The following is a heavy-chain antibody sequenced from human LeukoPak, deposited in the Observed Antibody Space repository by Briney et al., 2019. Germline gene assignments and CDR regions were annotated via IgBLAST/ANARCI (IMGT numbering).Heavy chain of an antibody. J-gene: IGHJ4*02. V-gene: IGHV3-53*01. Sequence: GGSLRLSCAASGFTVSSNYMSWVRQAPGKGLEWVSVIYSGGSTYYADSVKGRFTISRDNSKNTLYLQMNSLRDDDTAIYYCARHSTRASTSYLDYWGQGTLVTVSS. CDR3: ARHSTRASTSYLDY. CDR1: GFTVSSNY. D-gene: IGHD2-2*01. CDR2: IYSGGST.